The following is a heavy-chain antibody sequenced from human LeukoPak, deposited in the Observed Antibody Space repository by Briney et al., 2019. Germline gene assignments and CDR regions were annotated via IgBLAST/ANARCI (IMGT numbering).Heavy chain of an antibody. Sequence: PGGSLRLSCAASGFTFSSYGMHWVRQAPGKGLEWVAFIRYDGSNKYYADSVKGRFTISRDNSKNTLYLQMNSLRAEDTAVYYCAKGRRRSSSQNWFDPWGQGTLVTVSS. J-gene: IGHJ5*02. D-gene: IGHD6-13*01. CDR1: GFTFSSYG. CDR3: AKGRRRSSSQNWFDP. CDR2: IRYDGSNK. V-gene: IGHV3-30*02.